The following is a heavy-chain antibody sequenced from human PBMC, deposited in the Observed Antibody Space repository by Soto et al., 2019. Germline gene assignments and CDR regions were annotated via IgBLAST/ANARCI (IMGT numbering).Heavy chain of an antibody. D-gene: IGHD1-26*01. CDR2: ISGSGTS. J-gene: IGHJ6*02. V-gene: IGHV3-23*01. Sequence: GGALGPSCAASGFTFSSYPMVGGRQAAGEGLGSISSISGSGTSYYADSVKGRFTISRDNSENTLYLQMNSLRAEDTAVYYCAKVITTDISYWYGMDVWGQGTTVTVSS. CDR1: GFTFSSYP. CDR3: AKVITTDISYWYGMDV.